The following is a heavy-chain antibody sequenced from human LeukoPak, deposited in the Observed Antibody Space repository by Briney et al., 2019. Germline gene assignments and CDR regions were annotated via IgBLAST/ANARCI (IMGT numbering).Heavy chain of an antibody. D-gene: IGHD1-26*01. CDR3: AISNSGSYLWVDY. V-gene: IGHV4-31*03. Sequence: SETLSLTCTVSGGSISSGGYYWSWIRQHPGKGLEWIGYIYYSGSTYYNPSLKSRVTISVDTSKNQFSLKLSSVTAADTAVYYCAISNSGSYLWVDYWGQGTLVTVSS. CDR2: IYYSGST. J-gene: IGHJ4*02. CDR1: GGSISSGGYY.